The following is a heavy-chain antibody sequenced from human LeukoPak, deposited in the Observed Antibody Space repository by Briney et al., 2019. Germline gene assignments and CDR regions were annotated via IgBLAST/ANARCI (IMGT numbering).Heavy chain of an antibody. J-gene: IGHJ4*02. CDR2: MYYSGST. V-gene: IGHV4-31*03. CDR3: ARTVRGEGYFDY. D-gene: IGHD3-10*02. Sequence: SDTLSLTCTLSGGSISSGGYYWSWLRQHPGKGLEWIGYMYYSGSTYYNPSLKSRVTISVDTSKNQFSLKLSCVTAADTAVYYCARTVRGEGYFDYWGQGTLVTVSS. CDR1: GGSISSGGYY.